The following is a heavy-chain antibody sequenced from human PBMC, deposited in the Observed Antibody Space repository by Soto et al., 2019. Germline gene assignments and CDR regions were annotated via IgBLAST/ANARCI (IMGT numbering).Heavy chain of an antibody. Sequence: QVQLVESGGGVVQPGRSLRLSCAASGFTFSSYGMHWVRQAPGKGLEWVAVISYDGSNKYYADSVKGRFTISRDNSKNTLYLQMNSLRAEDTAVYYCAKEGSSGHWYFDLLGRGTLVTVSS. CDR3: AKEGSSGHWYFDL. D-gene: IGHD6-19*01. J-gene: IGHJ2*01. CDR2: ISYDGSNK. CDR1: GFTFSSYG. V-gene: IGHV3-30*18.